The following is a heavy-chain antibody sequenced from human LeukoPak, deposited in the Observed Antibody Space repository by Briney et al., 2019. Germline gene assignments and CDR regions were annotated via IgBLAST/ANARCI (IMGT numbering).Heavy chain of an antibody. V-gene: IGHV3-30-3*01. CDR2: ISYDGSNK. Sequence: PGGSLRLSCAASGFTFSSYVMHWVRQAPGKGLEWVAVISYDGSNKYYADSVKGRFTISRDNSKNTLYLQMNSLRAEDTAVYYCAREALPPGIAAAGTDWFDPWGQGTLVTVSS. D-gene: IGHD6-13*01. J-gene: IGHJ5*02. CDR3: AREALPPGIAAAGTDWFDP. CDR1: GFTFSSYV.